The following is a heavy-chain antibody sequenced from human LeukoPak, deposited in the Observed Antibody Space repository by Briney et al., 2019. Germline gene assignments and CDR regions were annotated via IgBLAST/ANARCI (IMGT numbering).Heavy chain of an antibody. CDR3: FLSTSGYLQPDY. CDR1: GFTFSSYA. Sequence: GGSLRLSCAASGFTFSSYAMSWVRQAPGKGLEWVSTISGSGGSTYYADSVKGRFTISRDNSKNTLYLQMNSLRAEDTAVYYCFLSTSGYLQPDYWGQGTLVTVSS. D-gene: IGHD3-22*01. V-gene: IGHV3-23*01. J-gene: IGHJ4*02. CDR2: ISGSGGST.